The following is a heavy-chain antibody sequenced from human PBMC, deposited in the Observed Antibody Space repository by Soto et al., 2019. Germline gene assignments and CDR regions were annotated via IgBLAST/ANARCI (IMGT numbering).Heavy chain of an antibody. CDR2: IYYSGST. D-gene: IGHD5-12*01. V-gene: IGHV4-31*03. Sequence: QVQLQESGPGVVKPSQTLSLTCTVSGGSIISSGYYWSLIRQHPGKGLEWIGYIYYSGSTYYNPSLKSRVTISVDTSKNQCSLQLNSVTAADTAVYYCARGERSAYDWRPDYWGQGTLVTVSS. CDR1: GGSIISSGYY. CDR3: ARGERSAYDWRPDY. J-gene: IGHJ4*02.